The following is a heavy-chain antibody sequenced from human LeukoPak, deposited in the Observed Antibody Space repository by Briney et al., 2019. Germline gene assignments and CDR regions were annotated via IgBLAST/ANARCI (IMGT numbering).Heavy chain of an antibody. D-gene: IGHD6-19*01. CDR1: GYTFTSYG. J-gene: IGHJ5*02. V-gene: IGHV1-18*01. CDR3: ARLGYSSGWHNWFDP. Sequence: ASVKVSCKASGYTFTSYGISWVRQAPGQGLEWMGWISAYNGNTNYAQKLQGRVTMTTDTSTSTAYIELRSLRSDDTAVYYCARLGYSSGWHNWFDPWGQGTLVTVSS. CDR2: ISAYNGNT.